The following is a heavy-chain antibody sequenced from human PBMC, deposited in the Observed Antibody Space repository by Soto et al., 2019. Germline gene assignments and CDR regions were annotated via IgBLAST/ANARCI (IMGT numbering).Heavy chain of an antibody. CDR1: GFTFSSYG. CDR2: ISYDGSNK. J-gene: IGHJ6*02. V-gene: IGHV3-30*18. Sequence: QVQLVESGGGVVQPGRSLRLSCAASGFTFSSYGMHWVRQAPGKGLEWVAVISYDGSNKYYADSVKGRFTISRDNSKNTLYLQMNSLRAEDTAVYYCAKDRGSGWYHYYYGMDVWGQGTTVTVSS. CDR3: AKDRGSGWYHYYYGMDV. D-gene: IGHD6-19*01.